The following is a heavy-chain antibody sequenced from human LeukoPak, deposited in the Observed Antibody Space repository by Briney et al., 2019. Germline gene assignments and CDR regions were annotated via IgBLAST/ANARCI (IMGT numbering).Heavy chain of an antibody. D-gene: IGHD3-10*01. J-gene: IGHJ4*02. CDR2: ISSSSSYI. CDR3: ARHLRPYYGSGSYFEGFYYFDY. Sequence: PGGSLRLSCAASGFTFSSYSMNWVRQAPGKGLEWVSSISSSSSYIYYADSVKGRFTISRDNAKNSLYLQMNSLRAEDTAVYYCARHLRPYYGSGSYFEGFYYFDYWGQGTLVTVSS. CDR1: GFTFSSYS. V-gene: IGHV3-21*01.